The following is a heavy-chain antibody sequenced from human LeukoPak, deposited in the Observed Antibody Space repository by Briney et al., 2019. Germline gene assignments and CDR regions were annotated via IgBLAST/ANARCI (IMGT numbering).Heavy chain of an antibody. Sequence: SETLSLTCAVSGYSISSSNYWVWIRQPPGKGLEWIGHICYSGGIYYNPSLKSRVTMSVDTSKNQFSLKLSSVTAVDTAVYYCARKATTGPTKAAFDIWGQGTMVTVSS. V-gene: IGHV4-28*05. J-gene: IGHJ3*02. CDR2: ICYSGGI. CDR1: GYSISSSNY. CDR3: ARKATTGPTKAAFDI. D-gene: IGHD4-17*01.